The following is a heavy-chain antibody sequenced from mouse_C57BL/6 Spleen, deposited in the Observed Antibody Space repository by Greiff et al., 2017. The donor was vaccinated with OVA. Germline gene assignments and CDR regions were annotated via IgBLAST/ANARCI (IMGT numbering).Heavy chain of an antibody. D-gene: IGHD1-1*01. J-gene: IGHJ4*01. CDR1: GFSLTSYG. CDR3: AKNSPLGSSYVRAMDY. CDR2: IWRGGST. V-gene: IGHV2-5*01. Sequence: VQLQQSGPGLVQPSQSLSITCTVSGFSLTSYGVHWVRQSPGKGLEWLGVIWRGGSTDYNAAFMSRLSITKDNSKSQVFFKMNSLQADDTAIYYCAKNSPLGSSYVRAMDYWGQGTSVTVSS.